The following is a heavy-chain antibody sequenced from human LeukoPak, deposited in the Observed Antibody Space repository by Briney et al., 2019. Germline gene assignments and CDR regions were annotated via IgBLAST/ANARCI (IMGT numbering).Heavy chain of an antibody. CDR1: GDSIHSSVYY. Sequence: SETLSLTCTVSGDSIHSSVYYWDWVRQPPGTGLEWIGNVYYTGSTFYNPSLESRVTISVDTSKNQFSLKLSSMTAADTAVYFCARHSGPVIPDGLDIWGQGTMVTVSS. V-gene: IGHV4-39*01. J-gene: IGHJ3*02. CDR3: ARHSGPVIPDGLDI. CDR2: VYYTGST. D-gene: IGHD4-11*01.